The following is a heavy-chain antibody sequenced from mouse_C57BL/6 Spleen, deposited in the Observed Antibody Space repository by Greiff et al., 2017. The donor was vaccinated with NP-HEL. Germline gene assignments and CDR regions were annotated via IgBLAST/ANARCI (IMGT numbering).Heavy chain of an antibody. CDR3: ARGGIVTTRAYAMDY. J-gene: IGHJ4*01. CDR1: GFTFSSYG. CDR2: ISSGGSYT. D-gene: IGHD2-5*01. V-gene: IGHV5-6*01. Sequence: EVQLVESGADLVKPGGSLKLSCAASGFTFSSYGMPWVRQTPDKRLEWVATISSGGSYTNYPDSVKGRSTISRDNATNTLYLQMSSLTSEDTAMYYCARGGIVTTRAYAMDYWGQGTSVTVSS.